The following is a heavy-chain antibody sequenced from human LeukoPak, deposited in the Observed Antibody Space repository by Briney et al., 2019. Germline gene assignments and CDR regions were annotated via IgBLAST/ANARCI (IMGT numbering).Heavy chain of an antibody. CDR1: GYRFTGCY. V-gene: IGHV1-2*02. Sequence: ASVKVSCKASGYRFTGCYMHWVGQAPGQGLEWMGWINPNSGVTNYAQNFQGRVSMTRDTSISTAYMELSRLRSDDTAVYYCARQQEVSGYFDYWGQGTLVTVSS. CDR2: INPNSGVT. J-gene: IGHJ4*02. D-gene: IGHD3-16*02. CDR3: ARQQEVSGYFDY.